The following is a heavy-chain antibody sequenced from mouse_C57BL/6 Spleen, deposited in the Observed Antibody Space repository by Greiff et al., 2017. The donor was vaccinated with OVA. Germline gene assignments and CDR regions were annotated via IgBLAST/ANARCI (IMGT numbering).Heavy chain of an antibody. J-gene: IGHJ1*03. V-gene: IGHV1-82*01. Sequence: QVQLQQSGPELVKPGASVTISCKASGFAFSSSWMNWVKPRPGKGLAWIGRLYHGDGDTNYNGKFKGKATLTADKSSSTAYMQLSSLTSEDSAVYFCARRGLLYHWYFDVWGTGTTVTVSS. CDR3: ARRGLLYHWYFDV. CDR2: LYHGDGDT. CDR1: GFAFSSSW. D-gene: IGHD2-12*01.